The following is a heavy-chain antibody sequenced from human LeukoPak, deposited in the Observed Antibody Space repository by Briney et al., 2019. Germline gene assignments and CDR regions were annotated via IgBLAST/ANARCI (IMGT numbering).Heavy chain of an antibody. Sequence: PGGSLRLSCAASGFTFSSYAMHWVRQAPGKGLEWVAVISYDGSNKYYADSVKGRFTISRDNSKNTLYLQMDSLRAEDTAVYYCARSRRGYSYGFLLRSNWFGPWGQGTLVSVSS. CDR3: ARSRRGYSYGFLLRSNWFGP. J-gene: IGHJ5*02. V-gene: IGHV3-30*01. D-gene: IGHD5-18*01. CDR1: GFTFSSYA. CDR2: ISYDGSNK.